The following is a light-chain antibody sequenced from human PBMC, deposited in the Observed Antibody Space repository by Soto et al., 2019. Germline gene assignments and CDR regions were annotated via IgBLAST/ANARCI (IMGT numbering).Light chain of an antibody. Sequence: EFVLTQSPGTLSLSPGERATLSCRASQSVRSERLAWYQHKRGQAPRLVIFDASSRATGIPERFSGSGSGTDFTLTITRLEPEDFAVYFCQQYDVSPITFGLGTRLEIK. J-gene: IGKJ5*01. V-gene: IGKV3-20*01. CDR2: DAS. CDR1: QSVRSER. CDR3: QQYDVSPIT.